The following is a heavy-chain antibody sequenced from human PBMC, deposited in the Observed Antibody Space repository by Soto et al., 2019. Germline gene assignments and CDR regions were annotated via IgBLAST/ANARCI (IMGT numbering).Heavy chain of an antibody. Sequence: EVQLVESGGGLIQPGGSLRLSCAVSGFTVSNNYMSWVRQAPGKGLEGVSVIYSGGYTAYGDSVKGRFTISRDNSKNPLFFQMNRLGAGDAAVFYGAATAGGGGYWGQGTLVTVSS. J-gene: IGHJ4*02. D-gene: IGHD3-10*01. CDR3: AATAGGGGY. CDR2: IYSGGYT. V-gene: IGHV3-53*01. CDR1: GFTVSNNY.